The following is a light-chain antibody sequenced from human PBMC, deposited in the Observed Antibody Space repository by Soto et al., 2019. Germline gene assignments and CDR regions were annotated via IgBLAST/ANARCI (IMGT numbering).Light chain of an antibody. Sequence: EIVMTQSPATLSVSPGERATLSCRASQSVSRNLAWYQQKPGQAPRLLIYGASTRATGIPARFGGGGSGTEFTLTINSLQSEDFAVSYCQQYNSFFTFGPGTKVDIK. CDR3: QQYNSFFT. J-gene: IGKJ3*01. V-gene: IGKV3-15*01. CDR1: QSVSRN. CDR2: GAS.